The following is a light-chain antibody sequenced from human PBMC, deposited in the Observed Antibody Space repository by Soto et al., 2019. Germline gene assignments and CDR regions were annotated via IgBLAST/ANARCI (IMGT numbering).Light chain of an antibody. J-gene: IGLJ1*01. CDR1: SSDFYGFNY. V-gene: IGLV2-14*01. CDR2: EVT. CDR3: SSYTSGSTLYV. Sequence: QSALTQPASVSGSPGQSITISCTGTSSDFYGFNYVSWYQQLPGKAPKLLIYEVTSRPSGVSNRFSGSKSGNTASLTISGLLAEEEADYYCSSYTSGSTLYVFGTGTKVNVL.